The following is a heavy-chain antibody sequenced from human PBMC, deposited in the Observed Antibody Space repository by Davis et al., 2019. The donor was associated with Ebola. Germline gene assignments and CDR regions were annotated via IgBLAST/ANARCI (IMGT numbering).Heavy chain of an antibody. J-gene: IGHJ4*02. CDR1: GYIFTTYD. CDR3: ASTRSSFGYPFEF. Sequence: AASVKVSCKASGYIFTTYDMNWVRQATGQGLEWMGWMNPNAGNTGYAQKFQGRVTMTWNTSISTAYMELSSLRPDDTAVYYCASTRSSFGYPFEFWGQGTLVTVSS. CDR2: MNPNAGNT. D-gene: IGHD3-10*01. V-gene: IGHV1-8*01.